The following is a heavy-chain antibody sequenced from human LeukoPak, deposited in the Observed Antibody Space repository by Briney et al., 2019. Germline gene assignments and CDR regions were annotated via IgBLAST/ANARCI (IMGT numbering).Heavy chain of an antibody. J-gene: IGHJ2*01. CDR1: GYTFTGYY. CDR2: INPNSGGT. Sequence: GASVKVSRKASGYTFTGYYMHWVRQAPGQGLEWMGWINPNSGGTNYAQKFQGRVTMTRDTSISTAYMELSRLRSDDTAVYYCARAAATYYYDSSGYRFDLWGRGTLVTVSS. D-gene: IGHD3-22*01. V-gene: IGHV1-2*02. CDR3: ARAAATYYYDSSGYRFDL.